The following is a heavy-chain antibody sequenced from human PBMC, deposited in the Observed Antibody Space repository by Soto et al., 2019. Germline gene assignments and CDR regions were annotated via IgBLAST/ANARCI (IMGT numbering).Heavy chain of an antibody. CDR3: ARGEMATISYYFDY. J-gene: IGHJ4*02. CDR2: INHSGST. Sequence: QVQLQQWGAGLLKPSETLSLTCAVYGGSFSGYYWSWIRQPPGKGLEWIGEINHSGSTNYNPSLKSRVTISVDTSKNHVSLKLSSVTAADTAVYYCARGEMATISYYFDYWGQGTLVTVSS. D-gene: IGHD5-12*01. V-gene: IGHV4-34*01. CDR1: GGSFSGYY.